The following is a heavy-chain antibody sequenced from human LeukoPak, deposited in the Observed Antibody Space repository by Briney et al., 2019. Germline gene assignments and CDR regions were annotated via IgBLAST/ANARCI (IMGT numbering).Heavy chain of an antibody. CDR1: GYTFTSYA. V-gene: IGHV1-3*01. CDR3: ARNLNYYDSSGYSSYFDY. CDR2: INAGNGNT. D-gene: IGHD3-22*01. J-gene: IGHJ4*02. Sequence: ASVKVSCKASGYTFTSYAMHWVRQAPGQRLEWMGWINAGNGNTKYSQKFQGRVTITRDTSASTAYMELSSLRSEDTAVYYCARNLNYYDSSGYSSYFDYWGQGTLVTVSS.